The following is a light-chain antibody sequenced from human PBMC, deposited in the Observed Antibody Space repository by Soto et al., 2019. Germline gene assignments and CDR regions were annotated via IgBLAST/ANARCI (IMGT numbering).Light chain of an antibody. Sequence: DIQMTQSPSTLSASVGDRVTITCRASESVSRCLAWYQQEPGRTPKLLSYQASTLETGVPSRFSGSGSGTEFTLTISSLQPDDFATYYCQQYNAYSQAFGQGTKVEIK. CDR1: ESVSRC. J-gene: IGKJ1*01. CDR3: QQYNAYSQA. V-gene: IGKV1-5*03. CDR2: QAS.